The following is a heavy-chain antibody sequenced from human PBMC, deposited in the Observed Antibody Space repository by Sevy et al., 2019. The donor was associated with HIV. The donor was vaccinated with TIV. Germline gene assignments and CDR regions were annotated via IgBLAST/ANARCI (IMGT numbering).Heavy chain of an antibody. V-gene: IGHV1-2*04. Sequence: ASVKVSCKASGYTFTGYYMHWVRQAPGQGLEWMGWINPNSGGTNYAQKFRGWVIMTRDTSISTAYMELSRLRSDDTAVYYCAREGEEMAPRSTLDYWGQGTLVTVSS. CDR1: GYTFTGYY. CDR2: INPNSGGT. J-gene: IGHJ4*02. CDR3: AREGEEMAPRSTLDY. D-gene: IGHD2-2*01.